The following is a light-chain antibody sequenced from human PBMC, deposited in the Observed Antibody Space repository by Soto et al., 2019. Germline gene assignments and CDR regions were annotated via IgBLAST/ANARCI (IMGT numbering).Light chain of an antibody. CDR2: GAS. CDR3: QQYNSYPFT. Sequence: IVLTQSPGTLSLSPGERATLSCRASQTVSRDYLAWYHQRPGQAPRLLIYGASSRATGIPDRFSGSGSGTDFTLTISSLQPEDFATYYCQQYNSYPFTFGPGTKVDIK. J-gene: IGKJ3*01. CDR1: QTVSRDY. V-gene: IGKV3-20*01.